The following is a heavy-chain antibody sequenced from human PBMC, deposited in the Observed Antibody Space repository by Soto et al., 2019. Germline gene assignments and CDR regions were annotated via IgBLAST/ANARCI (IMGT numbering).Heavy chain of an antibody. Sequence: SETLSLTCTVSGGSISSSSYYWGWIRQPPGKGLEWIGSIYYSGSTYYNPSLKSRVTISVDTSKNQFSLKLSSVTAADTAVYYCARRGNWNYPIDYWGQGTLVTVSS. D-gene: IGHD1-7*01. CDR3: ARRGNWNYPIDY. CDR2: IYYSGST. CDR1: GGSISSSSYY. J-gene: IGHJ4*02. V-gene: IGHV4-39*01.